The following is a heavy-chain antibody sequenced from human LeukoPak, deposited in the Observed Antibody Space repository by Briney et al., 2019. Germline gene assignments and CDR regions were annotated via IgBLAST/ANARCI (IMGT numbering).Heavy chain of an antibody. CDR1: GGPFSGFY. CDR3: AKREYFWSGPGGFDI. D-gene: IGHD3-3*01. Sequence: SETLSLTCAAYGGPFSGFYWSWIRQPPGKGLDWIGEINHSGSSVYNPSLESRVSISVDTSKNQFFLELSSVTAADTAVYFCAKREYFWSGPGGFDIWGQGTMVTVSP. V-gene: IGHV4-34*01. CDR2: INHSGSS. J-gene: IGHJ3*02.